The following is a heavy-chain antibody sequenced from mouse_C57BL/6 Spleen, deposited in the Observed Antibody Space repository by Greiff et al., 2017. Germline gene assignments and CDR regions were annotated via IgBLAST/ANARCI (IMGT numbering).Heavy chain of an antibody. Sequence: QVQLQQSEPELVKPGASVKLSCKASGYTFTSYDINWVKQRPGQGLEWIGWIYPRDGSTKYNEKFKGKATLTVDTSSSTAYMELHSLTSEDSAVYFCARGGTTVVDGAWFAYWGQGTLVTVSA. CDR3: ARGGTTVVDGAWFAY. CDR2: IYPRDGST. D-gene: IGHD1-1*01. J-gene: IGHJ3*01. CDR1: GYTFTSYD. V-gene: IGHV1-85*01.